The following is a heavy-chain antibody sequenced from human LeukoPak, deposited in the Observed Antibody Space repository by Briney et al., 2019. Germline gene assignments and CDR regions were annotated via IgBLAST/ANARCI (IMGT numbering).Heavy chain of an antibody. Sequence: GGSLRLSCAASGFTFSSYSMNWVRQAPGKGLEWVSYISSSSSTIYYADSVKGRFTISRDNAKNSLYLQMYSLRAEDTAVYYCARDSSHESELYYYDSSGYYYLYYFDYWGQGTLVTVSS. CDR3: ARDSSHESELYYYDSSGYYYLYYFDY. V-gene: IGHV3-48*01. J-gene: IGHJ4*02. CDR2: ISSSSSTI. CDR1: GFTFSSYS. D-gene: IGHD3-22*01.